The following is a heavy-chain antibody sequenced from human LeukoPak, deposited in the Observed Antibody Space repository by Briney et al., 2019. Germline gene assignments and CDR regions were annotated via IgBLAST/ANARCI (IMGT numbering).Heavy chain of an antibody. Sequence: SETLSLTCSVSGGSISLSYYYWGWVRQPPGKALEWIGSVYYSGTTSYNPSLKSRVTISVDMSKNHFSLRLSSVTAADTAMYYCARGTLYSGWSYYFDYWGQGSQVTVSS. V-gene: IGHV4-39*07. CDR3: ARGTLYSGWSYYFDY. CDR1: GGSISLSYYY. J-gene: IGHJ4*02. D-gene: IGHD6-19*01. CDR2: VYYSGTT.